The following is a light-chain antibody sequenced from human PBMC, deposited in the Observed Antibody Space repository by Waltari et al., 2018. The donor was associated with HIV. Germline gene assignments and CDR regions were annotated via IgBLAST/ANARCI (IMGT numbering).Light chain of an antibody. CDR1: SRDVGAYNY. V-gene: IGLV2-14*03. Sequence: QSALTQPASVSGSPGQSITISCPGTSRDVGAYNYVPWYQLHPGKAPKLMIYDVSNRPSGVSDRFSGSKSANTASLTISGLQAEDEAHYYCSSYTSSSTVVFGGGTKLTVL. J-gene: IGLJ2*01. CDR3: SSYTSSSTVV. CDR2: DVS.